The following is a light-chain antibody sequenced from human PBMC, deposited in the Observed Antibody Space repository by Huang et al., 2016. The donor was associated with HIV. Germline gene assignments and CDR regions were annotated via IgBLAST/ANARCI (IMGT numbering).Light chain of an antibody. J-gene: IGKJ1*01. V-gene: IGKV1-39*01. CDR3: QQSYSAPWT. Sequence: DIQMTQSPSFLSASVGDRVTIPCRASQSISPYLNWYQQKPGSAPKVLIFAGSTLQSGVPSRFSGRGFGTEFTLTISSLQPEDFAIYYCQQSYSAPWTFGQGTEVEVK. CDR2: AGS. CDR1: QSISPY.